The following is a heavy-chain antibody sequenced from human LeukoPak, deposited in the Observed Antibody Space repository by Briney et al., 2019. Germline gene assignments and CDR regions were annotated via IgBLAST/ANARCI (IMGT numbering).Heavy chain of an antibody. Sequence: PSETLSLTCAVYGGSFSGYYWSWIRQPPGKGLEWIGEINHSGSTNYNPSLKSRVTISVDTSKNQFSLKLSSVTAADTAVYYCARTSRWGSGWFLGVNAFDIWGQGTMVTVSS. V-gene: IGHV4-34*01. J-gene: IGHJ3*02. CDR3: ARTSRWGSGWFLGVNAFDI. CDR2: INHSGST. CDR1: GGSFSGYY. D-gene: IGHD6-19*01.